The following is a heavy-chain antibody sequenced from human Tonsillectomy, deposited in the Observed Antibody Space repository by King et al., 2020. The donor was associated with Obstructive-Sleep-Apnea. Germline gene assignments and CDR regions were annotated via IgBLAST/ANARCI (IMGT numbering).Heavy chain of an antibody. CDR3: ARKYSSIWAFDY. D-gene: IGHD6-13*01. V-gene: IGHV3-74*01. J-gene: IGHJ4*02. Sequence: VQLVESGGGLVQPGGSLRLSCAASGFTFSNYWMHWVRLAPGKGPVWVSRINIDGSSTDYVGCVKGRFTISRDNAKNTLDLQMNSLRPEDTAVYFCARKYSSIWAFDYWGQGTLVIVSS. CDR2: INIDGSST. CDR1: GFTFSNYW.